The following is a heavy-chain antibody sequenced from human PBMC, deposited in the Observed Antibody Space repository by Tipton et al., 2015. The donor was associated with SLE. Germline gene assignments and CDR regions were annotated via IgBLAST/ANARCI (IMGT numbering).Heavy chain of an antibody. Sequence: QLVQSGGGVVQPGRSLRLSCAASGFTFSSYGMHWVRQAPGKGLEWVAVIWYDGSNKYYADSVKGRFTISRDNSKNTLYLQMNSLRAEDTAVYYCARASSEYGEYYFDYWGQGTLVTVSS. CDR3: ARASSEYGEYYFDY. V-gene: IGHV3-33*01. CDR1: GFTFSSYG. CDR2: IWYDGSNK. J-gene: IGHJ4*02. D-gene: IGHD3-10*01.